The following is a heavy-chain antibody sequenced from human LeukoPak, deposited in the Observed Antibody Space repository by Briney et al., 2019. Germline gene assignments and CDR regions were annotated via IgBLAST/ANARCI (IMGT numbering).Heavy chain of an antibody. CDR2: INSGGTYA. J-gene: IGHJ4*02. Sequence: QPGGSLRLSRAASGLTFNTYWTHSVRQIPRKGLCWVSGINSGGTYARCADSVKGLFNMSRDNAKSTVYLQMNSLRAEDTAVYFCARDLKIVDTPGDDFVSWGRGTLVTVS. V-gene: IGHV3-74*01. CDR3: ARDLKIVDTPGDDFVS. D-gene: IGHD5-18*01. CDR1: GLTFNTYW.